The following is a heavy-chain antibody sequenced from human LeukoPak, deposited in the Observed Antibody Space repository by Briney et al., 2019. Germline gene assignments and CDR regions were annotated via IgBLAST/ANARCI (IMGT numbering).Heavy chain of an antibody. J-gene: IGHJ4*02. D-gene: IGHD3-9*01. CDR1: GFSFSSYS. Sequence: GGSLRLSCAASGFSFSSYSMKWVRQAPGKGLEWVSGISGSDGSTYSADSVKGRFTISRDNSKNTLYLQMNSLRAEDTAVYYCAKEGGYFDWPFTFDYWGQGTLVTVSS. CDR3: AKEGGYFDWPFTFDY. V-gene: IGHV3-23*01. CDR2: ISGSDGST.